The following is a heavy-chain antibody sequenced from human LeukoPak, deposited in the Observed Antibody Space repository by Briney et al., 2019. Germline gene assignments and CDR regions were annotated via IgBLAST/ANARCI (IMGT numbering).Heavy chain of an antibody. V-gene: IGHV4-59*08. J-gene: IGHJ4*02. D-gene: IGHD2/OR15-2a*01. CDR1: GDSINNYY. CDR2: IYYVGRA. CDR3: ARHILNFGNNSHFDH. Sequence: SETLSLTCTVSGDSINNYYWSWIRQSPHKGLEWVGYIYYVGRANYNPSLESRVTMSIDTSKTQFSLRLSSVTAADTAVYYCARHILNFGNNSHFDHWGQGILVTVPP.